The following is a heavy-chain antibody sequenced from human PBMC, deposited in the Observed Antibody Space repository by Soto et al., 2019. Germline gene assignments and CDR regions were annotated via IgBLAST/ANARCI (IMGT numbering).Heavy chain of an antibody. J-gene: IGHJ3*02. CDR1: GGSNESYY. CDR3: ATADSSGSGRYTPFDAFDI. D-gene: IGHD3-10*01. Sequence: QVQLQESGPGLVKLSETLSLTCSVSGGSNESYYWNWLRQPPGKGLEWIGYMHHSGSSSYNPSLKSRVTMSVDTSKNQLSLRLTSVTAADTALYYCATADSSGSGRYTPFDAFDIWGQGTVVTVSS. CDR2: MHHSGSS. V-gene: IGHV4-59*01.